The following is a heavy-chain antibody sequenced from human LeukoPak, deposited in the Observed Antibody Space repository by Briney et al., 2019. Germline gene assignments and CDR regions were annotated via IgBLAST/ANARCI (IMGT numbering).Heavy chain of an antibody. CDR3: ARALYYFYGMDV. CDR1: GFTFSNHW. V-gene: IGHV3-7*03. CDR2: MKQDGSEK. J-gene: IGHJ6*02. Sequence: GGSLRLSCAASGFTFSNHWMNWVRQAPGKGLEWVANMKQDGSEKYYLDSVKGRFTISRDNAKNSLYLQMNSLRAEDTAVYYCARALYYFYGMDVWGQGTTVTVSS.